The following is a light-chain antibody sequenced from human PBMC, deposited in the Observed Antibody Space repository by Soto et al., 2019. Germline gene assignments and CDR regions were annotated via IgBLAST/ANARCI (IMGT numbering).Light chain of an antibody. Sequence: EIVMTQSPATLSVSPGERATLSCRASQSVSSNLAWYQQKPGQSPRLLIYGASTRATGIPARFSGSGSGTESPLTISSLQSEDFAVYYCQQYYNWPYTFGQGTKLEIK. CDR3: QQYYNWPYT. V-gene: IGKV3-15*01. CDR2: GAS. CDR1: QSVSSN. J-gene: IGKJ2*01.